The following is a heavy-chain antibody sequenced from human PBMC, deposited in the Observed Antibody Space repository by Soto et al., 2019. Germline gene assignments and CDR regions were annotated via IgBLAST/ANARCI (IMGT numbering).Heavy chain of an antibody. CDR3: ARGSYYYDSSGYYQRARGLFYI. V-gene: IGHV4-31*03. D-gene: IGHD3-22*01. CDR2: IYYSGST. J-gene: IGHJ3*02. Sequence: SETLSLTCTVSGGSISSGGYYWSWIRQHPGKGLEWIGYIYYSGSTDYNPSLKSRVTISVDTSKNQFSLKLSSVTAADTAVYYCARGSYYYDSSGYYQRARGLFYISAQATMVTVS. CDR1: GGSISSGGYY.